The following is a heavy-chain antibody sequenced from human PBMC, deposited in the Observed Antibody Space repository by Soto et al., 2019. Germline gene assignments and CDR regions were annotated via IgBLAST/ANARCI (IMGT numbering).Heavy chain of an antibody. CDR2: ISGSGDGT. CDR3: AKEPELRHFDFDY. Sequence: EVQVLESGGGLVQPGGSLSLACAASGFIFNNYAMSWVRQAPGKGLEWVSGISGSGDGTYYAESVRGRFIISRDNFKNTLNLQMNSLRAEDTAVYYCAKEPELRHFDFDYWCQGTLVTVSS. D-gene: IGHD3-9*01. V-gene: IGHV3-23*01. J-gene: IGHJ4*02. CDR1: GFIFNNYA.